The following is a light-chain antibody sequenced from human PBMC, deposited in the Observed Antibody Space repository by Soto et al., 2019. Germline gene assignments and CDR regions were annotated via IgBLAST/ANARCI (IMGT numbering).Light chain of an antibody. J-gene: IGKJ2*01. CDR3: QQYGISPYT. Sequence: ESVLTQSPGTLSFSPGERATLSCRASQSVSSSYLAWYQQKPGQAPRLLIYGASSRATGIPDRFSGSGSGTDFPLTVSRLEPEDFAVYYCQQYGISPYTFGQGTKLEIK. CDR2: GAS. V-gene: IGKV3-20*01. CDR1: QSVSSSY.